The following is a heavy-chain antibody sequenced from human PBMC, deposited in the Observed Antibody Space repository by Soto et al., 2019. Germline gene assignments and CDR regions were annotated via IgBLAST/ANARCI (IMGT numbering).Heavy chain of an antibody. D-gene: IGHD1-26*01. CDR3: ANGGGIDPFAS. CDR2: IFYTEST. V-gene: IGHV4-59*01. Sequence: QVQLQESGPGLVKPSETLSLTCTVSGGSISSYSWSWIRQRPGKGLEWIGYIFYTESTNYNPSLKSRVTISVDTSKIQFSLTLSSVTAADTAVYYCANGGGIDPFASWGQGTLVTVSS. J-gene: IGHJ4*02. CDR1: GGSISSYS.